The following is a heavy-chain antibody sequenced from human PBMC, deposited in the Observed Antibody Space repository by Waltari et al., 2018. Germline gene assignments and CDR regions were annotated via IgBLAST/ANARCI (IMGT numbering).Heavy chain of an antibody. D-gene: IGHD2-8*01. CDR1: GFPFGGSG. CDR3: ARGENGVRYPRADVLEM. V-gene: IGHV3-30*02. CDR2: RRYDGSNK. Sequence: VQLVESGGGLVQPGGPLRLPCPAPGFPFGGSGMHWARPAPGKGLEWVGLRRYDGSNKYYAESVKGRFTSSKDNSNDPVSLQMNGVRAEDTAVDCCARGENGVRYPRADVLEMWGQGTMVTVSS. J-gene: IGHJ3*02.